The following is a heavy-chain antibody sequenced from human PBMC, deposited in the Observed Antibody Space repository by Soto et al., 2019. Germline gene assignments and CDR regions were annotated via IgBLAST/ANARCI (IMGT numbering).Heavy chain of an antibody. CDR3: ARDGYSGYDSNPEDYYYYYMDV. D-gene: IGHD5-12*01. J-gene: IGHJ6*03. Sequence: GASVKVSCKASGYTFTSYGISWVRQAPGQGLEWMGWISAYNGNTNYAQKLQGRVTMTTDTSTSTAYMELRSLRSDDTAVYYCARDGYSGYDSNPEDYYYYYMDVWGKGTTVTVSS. V-gene: IGHV1-18*01. CDR1: GYTFTSYG. CDR2: ISAYNGNT.